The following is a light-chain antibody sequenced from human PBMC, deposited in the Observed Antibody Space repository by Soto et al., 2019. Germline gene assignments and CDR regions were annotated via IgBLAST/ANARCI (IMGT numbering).Light chain of an antibody. Sequence: QSALTQPASVSGSPGQSITISCTGTSSDVGGYNYVSWYQQHPGKAPKLVIYDVNNRPSGFSNRFSGSKSGNTASLTISGLQDEDEADYYCSSYTSSSTYVFGTGTKLTVL. CDR2: DVN. V-gene: IGLV2-14*01. J-gene: IGLJ1*01. CDR1: SSDVGGYNY. CDR3: SSYTSSSTYV.